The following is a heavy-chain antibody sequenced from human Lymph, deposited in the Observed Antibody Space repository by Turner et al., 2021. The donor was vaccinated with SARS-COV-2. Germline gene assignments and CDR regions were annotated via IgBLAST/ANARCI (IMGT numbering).Heavy chain of an antibody. CDR1: GGTFSTYA. J-gene: IGHJ4*02. D-gene: IGHD1-1*01. CDR3: ARDATGPLGY. Sequence: QVQLVQSGAEVKKPGSSVKVSCKASGGTFSTYAISWVRQAPGQGLEWLGGTIPIFGIANYAQKFQGRVTITADKFTSTAYMELSSLRSEDTAVYDCARDATGPLGYGGRGTLVTVSS. CDR2: TIPIFGIA. V-gene: IGHV1-69*10.